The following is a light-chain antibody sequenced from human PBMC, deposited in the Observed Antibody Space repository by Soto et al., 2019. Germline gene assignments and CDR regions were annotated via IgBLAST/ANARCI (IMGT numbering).Light chain of an antibody. CDR1: QSVSSSY. V-gene: IGKV3-20*01. CDR3: QQYGSSPSLT. J-gene: IGKJ4*01. Sequence: EIVLTQSPGTLSLSPGERATLSCRASQSVSSSYLAWYQQKPGQAPRLLIYGASSSATGIPDRFSGSGSGTDFTLTISRLEPEDFAVYYCQQYGSSPSLTFGGRTKVEIK. CDR2: GAS.